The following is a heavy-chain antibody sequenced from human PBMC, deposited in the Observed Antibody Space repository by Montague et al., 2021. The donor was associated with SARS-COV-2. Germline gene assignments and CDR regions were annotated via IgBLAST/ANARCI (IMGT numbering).Heavy chain of an antibody. CDR3: ARADFCSGYLYFDY. CDR2: IYASGST. Sequence: TLSLTCTVSGGYISSGSYYWSWIRQPAGRGMEWIGRIYASGSTKYNPSLKSRVTISVDTSKNQFSLKLSSVTAADTAVYYCARADFCSGYLYFDYWGQGTLVTVSS. CDR1: GGYISSGSYY. V-gene: IGHV4-61*02. J-gene: IGHJ4*02. D-gene: IGHD3-3*01.